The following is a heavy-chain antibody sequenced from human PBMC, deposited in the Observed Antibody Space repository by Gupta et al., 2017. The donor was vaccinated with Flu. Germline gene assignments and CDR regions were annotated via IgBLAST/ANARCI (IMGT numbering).Heavy chain of an antibody. Sequence: QVQLQQWGAGLLKPSETLSLTCAVDGGSFSGYYWSWFRTSPGQGLEWIGEINHSGSTNYNPSLKSRVTISVDTSKNQFSLKLSSVTAADTAVYYCARGGVSVSSGWNAYRSVGPYYYYYYGMDVWGQGTTVTVSS. CDR3: ARGGVSVSSGWNAYRSVGPYYYYYYGMDV. V-gene: IGHV4-34*01. J-gene: IGHJ6*02. CDR2: INHSGST. D-gene: IGHD6-19*01. CDR1: GGSFSGYY.